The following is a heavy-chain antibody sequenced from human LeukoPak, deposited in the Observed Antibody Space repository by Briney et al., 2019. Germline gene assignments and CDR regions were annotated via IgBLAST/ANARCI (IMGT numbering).Heavy chain of an antibody. CDR2: INPSGGST. Sequence: ASVKVSCKASGYTFSSYYMHWVRQAPGQGLEWMGIINPSGGSTRYAQKFQGRVTMTRDTYTSTVYMELTSLRSEDTAMYYCAGAGYCSGGSCYFDYWGQGTVVTVSS. CDR1: GYTFSSYY. CDR3: AGAGYCSGGSCYFDY. D-gene: IGHD2-15*01. J-gene: IGHJ4*02. V-gene: IGHV1-46*01.